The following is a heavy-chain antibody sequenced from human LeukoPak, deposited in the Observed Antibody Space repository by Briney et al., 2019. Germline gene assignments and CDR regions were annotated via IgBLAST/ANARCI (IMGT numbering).Heavy chain of an antibody. D-gene: IGHD1-26*01. J-gene: IGHJ3*02. V-gene: IGHV4-39*01. CDR1: GGSISSSSYY. CDR3: ARGAVGSTPHVAFDI. CDR2: IYYSGST. Sequence: SETLSFTCTVSGGSISSSSYYWGWIRQPPGKGLEWIGSIYYSGSTYYNPSLKSRVTISVDTSKNQFSLKLSSVTAADTAVYYCARGAVGSTPHVAFDIWGQGTMVIVSS.